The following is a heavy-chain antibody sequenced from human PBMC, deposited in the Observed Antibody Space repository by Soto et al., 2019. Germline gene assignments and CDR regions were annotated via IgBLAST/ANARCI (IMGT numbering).Heavy chain of an antibody. CDR2: IIPIFGTA. Sequence: GASVKVSCKASGGTFSSYAISWVRQAPGQGLEWMGGIIPIFGTANYVQKFQGRVTITADESTSTAYMELSSLRSEDTAVYYCARTGGKYCISTSCYRFDYWGQGTLVTVSS. CDR3: ARTGGKYCISTSCYRFDY. V-gene: IGHV1-69*13. CDR1: GGTFSSYA. D-gene: IGHD2-2*02. J-gene: IGHJ4*02.